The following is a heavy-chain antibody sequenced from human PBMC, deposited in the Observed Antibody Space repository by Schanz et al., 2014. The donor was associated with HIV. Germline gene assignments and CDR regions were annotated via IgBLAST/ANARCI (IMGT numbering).Heavy chain of an antibody. V-gene: IGHV3-7*01. CDR3: AKSNGGDTAVVQYYFDY. D-gene: IGHD5-18*01. CDR2: QKXNRTQK. CDR1: GFRFRSYW. Sequence: DVQLVESGGSLVQPGGSLRLSCAASGFRFRSYWMSXXXXXXXXXXXXTPKQKXNRTQKYYVDSVKGRFTISRDNAKNSLYLNMYSLRAEDTAVYFCAKSNGGDTAVVQYYFDYWGQGTLVSVSP. J-gene: IGHJ4*02.